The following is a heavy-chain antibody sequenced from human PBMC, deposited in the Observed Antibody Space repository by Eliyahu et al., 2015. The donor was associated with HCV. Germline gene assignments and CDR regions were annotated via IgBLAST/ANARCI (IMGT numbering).Heavy chain of an antibody. CDR3: ASGVLRFLEWQSTDF. CDR2: INHSGKT. Sequence: QVQLQQWGAGLLKPSETLPLTCAVYGGSFSGYYWSWIRQPPGKGLEWIGEINHSGKTNYNPSLKSRVTISIDTSKNQFSLKLISVTAADAAVYYCASGVLRFLEWQSTDFWGQGTEVTVSS. D-gene: IGHD3-3*01. J-gene: IGHJ3*01. CDR1: GGSFSGYY. V-gene: IGHV4-34*02.